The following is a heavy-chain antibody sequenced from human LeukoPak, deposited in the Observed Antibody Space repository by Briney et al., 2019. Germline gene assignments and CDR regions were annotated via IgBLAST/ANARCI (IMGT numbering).Heavy chain of an antibody. Sequence: SETLSLTCTVSGGSVSSGSYYWSWIRQPPGKGLEWIGCIHYSGSTNYNPSLKSRVTISIDTSKNQFSLKLRSVTAADTAVYYCARGWLGSYFDYWGQGTLVTVSS. CDR1: GGSVSSGSYY. D-gene: IGHD6-19*01. CDR2: IHYSGST. J-gene: IGHJ4*02. CDR3: ARGWLGSYFDY. V-gene: IGHV4-61*01.